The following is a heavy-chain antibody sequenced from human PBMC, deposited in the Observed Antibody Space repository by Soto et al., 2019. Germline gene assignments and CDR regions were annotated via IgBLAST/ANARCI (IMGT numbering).Heavy chain of an antibody. D-gene: IGHD3-3*01. V-gene: IGHV1-24*01. CDR1: GYTLTELS. J-gene: IGHJ3*02. CDR2: FDPEDGET. CDR3: ATPGVGLRFLEWLRLHDAFDI. Sequence: ASVKVSCKVSGYTLTELSIHWVRQAPGKGLEWMGGFDPEDGETIYAQKFQGRVTMTEDTSTDTAYMELSSLRSEDTAVYYCATPGVGLRFLEWLRLHDAFDIWGQGTMVTVSS.